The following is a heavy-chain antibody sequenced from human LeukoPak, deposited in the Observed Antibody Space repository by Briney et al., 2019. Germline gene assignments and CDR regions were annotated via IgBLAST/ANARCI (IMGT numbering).Heavy chain of an antibody. CDR3: ARDPTQDGSGSYPSDY. CDR2: ISYDGSNK. CDR1: GFTFSSYA. D-gene: IGHD3-10*01. J-gene: IGHJ4*02. V-gene: IGHV3-30-3*01. Sequence: GGSLRLSCVGSGFTFSSYAVHWVGQAPGKGLEWVAVISYDGSNKHYADSVKGRFTISRDNSKNTLYLEMNSLRAEDTAVYYCARDPTQDGSGSYPSDYWGQGTLVTVSS.